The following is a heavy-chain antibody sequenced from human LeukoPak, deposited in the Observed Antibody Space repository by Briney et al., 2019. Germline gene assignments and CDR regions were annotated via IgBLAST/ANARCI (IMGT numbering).Heavy chain of an antibody. D-gene: IGHD6-19*01. CDR3: ARNAVAGTRSNWFDP. CDR1: GFTFSSYA. J-gene: IGHJ5*02. CDR2: ISYDGSNK. Sequence: GGALRLSCAASGFTFSSYAMHWVRQAPGKGLEWVAVISYDGSNKYYADSVKGRFTISRDNSKNTLYLQMNSLRAEDTAVYYCARNAVAGTRSNWFDPWGQGTLVTVSS. V-gene: IGHV3-30*01.